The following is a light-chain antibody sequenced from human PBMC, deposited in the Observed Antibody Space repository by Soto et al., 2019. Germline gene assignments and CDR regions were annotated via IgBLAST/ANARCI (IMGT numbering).Light chain of an antibody. CDR3: CSYAGSAGV. CDR1: SSDIGSYDH. Sequence: QSALTQPASVSGSPGQSITISCSGTSSDIGSYDHVAWYQQFPGKSPKLMIYAVSDRPSGVSDRFSGSKSGITASLTISGLQTEDEADYYCCSYAGSAGVFGTGTKVTVL. J-gene: IGLJ1*01. V-gene: IGLV2-23*02. CDR2: AVS.